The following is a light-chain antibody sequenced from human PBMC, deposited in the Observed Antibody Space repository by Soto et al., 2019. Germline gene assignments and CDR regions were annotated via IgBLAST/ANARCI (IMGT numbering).Light chain of an antibody. Sequence: DTQMTQSPLSLYASVGDTVTITCRASEYISNYLNWYRYKPGTSSQLLVYSASTLLTGVPSRFRGSGSGREFTLTITSLQPEDFASYFCQHTYLTPWSFGPGTRV. CDR1: EYISNY. CDR2: SAS. V-gene: IGKV1-39*01. CDR3: QHTYLTPWS. J-gene: IGKJ1*01.